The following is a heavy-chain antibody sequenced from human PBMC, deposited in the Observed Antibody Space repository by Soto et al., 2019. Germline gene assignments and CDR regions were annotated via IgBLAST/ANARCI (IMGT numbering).Heavy chain of an antibody. V-gene: IGHV1-2*02. CDR1: EDTFTGYY. D-gene: IGHD2-8*01. J-gene: IGHJ4*02. CDR2: INPNSGGT. Sequence: SVKVSSKASEDTFTGYYMHWVRRAPGQGLEWMGWINPNSGGTNYAQKFQGRVTMTRDTSISTAYMELSRLRSDDTAVYYCARDNGRLAPGNWGQGTLVTVSS. CDR3: ARDNGRLAPGN.